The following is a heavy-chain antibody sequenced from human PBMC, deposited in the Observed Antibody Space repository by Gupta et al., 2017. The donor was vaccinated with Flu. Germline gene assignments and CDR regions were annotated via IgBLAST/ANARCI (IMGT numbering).Heavy chain of an antibody. Sequence: EVQLVESGGGLVQPGGSLRLSCAASGFTFSSYSMNWVRQAPGKGLEWVSYISSSSSTRDYADSVKGRFTISRDNAKNSLYLKMNSLRDEDTAVDDCARDLGSVDYWGQGTLVTVSS. D-gene: IGHD1-26*01. CDR3: ARDLGSVDY. J-gene: IGHJ4*02. CDR1: GFTFSSYS. CDR2: ISSSSSTR. V-gene: IGHV3-48*02.